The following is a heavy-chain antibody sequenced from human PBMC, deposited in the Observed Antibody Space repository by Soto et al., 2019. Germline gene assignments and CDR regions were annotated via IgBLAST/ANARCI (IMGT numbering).Heavy chain of an antibody. CDR1: GGSFSGYY. D-gene: IGHD6-19*01. CDR2: INHSGST. Sequence: SETLSLTCAVYGGSFSGYYWSWIRQPPGKGLEWIGEINHSGSTNYNPSLKSRVTISVDTSKNQFSLKPSSVTAADTAVYYCARVSRRSTSSGYSSGWPYYYYGMDVWGQGTTVTVSS. J-gene: IGHJ6*02. V-gene: IGHV4-34*01. CDR3: ARVSRRSTSSGYSSGWPYYYYGMDV.